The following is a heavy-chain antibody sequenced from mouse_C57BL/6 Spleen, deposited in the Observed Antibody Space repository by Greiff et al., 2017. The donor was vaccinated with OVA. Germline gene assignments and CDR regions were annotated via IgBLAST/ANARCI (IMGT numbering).Heavy chain of an antibody. D-gene: IGHD2-5*01. J-gene: IGHJ2*01. V-gene: IGHV1-55*01. CDR2: IYPGSGST. CDR1: GYTFTSYW. Sequence: QVQLKESGAELVKPGASVKMSCKASGYTFTSYWITWVKQRPGQGLEWIGDIYPGSGSTNYNEKFKSKATLTVDTSSSTAYMQLSSLTSEDSAVYYCARKGSNYGYWGQGTTLTVSS. CDR3: ARKGSNYGY.